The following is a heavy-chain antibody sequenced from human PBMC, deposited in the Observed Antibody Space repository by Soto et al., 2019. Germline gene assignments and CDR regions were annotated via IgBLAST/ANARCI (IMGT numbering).Heavy chain of an antibody. V-gene: IGHV4-39*07. CDR3: ARDREGYFDY. J-gene: IGHJ4*02. CDR2: IFYSGNT. CDR1: GASISSTSYY. Sequence: SETLSLTCTVSGASISSTSYYWGWIRQPPGKGLEWIGSIFYSGNTYYSPSLKSRVTISVDTSKNQFSLKLSSVTAADTAVYYCARDREGYFDYWGQGTLVTVSS.